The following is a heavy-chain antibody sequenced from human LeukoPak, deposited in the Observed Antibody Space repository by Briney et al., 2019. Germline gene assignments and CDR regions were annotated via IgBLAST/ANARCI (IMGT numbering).Heavy chain of an antibody. J-gene: IGHJ4*02. Sequence: TGGSLRLSCAASGFTFSSYEMNWVRQAPGKGLEWVSYISSSGSTIYYADSVKGRFTISRDNAKNSLYLQMNSLRAEDTAVYYCARAKGYCSGGSCYSWFDYWGQGTLVTVSS. CDR2: ISSSGSTI. D-gene: IGHD2-15*01. CDR3: ARAKGYCSGGSCYSWFDY. CDR1: GFTFSSYE. V-gene: IGHV3-48*03.